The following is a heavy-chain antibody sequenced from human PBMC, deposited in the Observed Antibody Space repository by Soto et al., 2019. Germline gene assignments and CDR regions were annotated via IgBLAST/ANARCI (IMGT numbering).Heavy chain of an antibody. V-gene: IGHV4-38-2*01. J-gene: IGHJ3*01. CDR2: IFHGGNT. CDR3: ARARWYDAFDV. Sequence: LSLTCAVSGFFISSGNYWGWIRKPPGKGLEWIGSIFHGGNTYYNPSLKSRVTISVDMSKNQFSLKLNSVTAADTAVYYCARARWYDAFDVWGQGTVVTVS. CDR1: GFFISSGNY. D-gene: IGHD2-15*01.